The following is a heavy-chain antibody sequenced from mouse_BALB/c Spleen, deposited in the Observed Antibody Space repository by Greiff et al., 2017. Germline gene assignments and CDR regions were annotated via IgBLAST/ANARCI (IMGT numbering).Heavy chain of an antibody. J-gene: IGHJ3*01. Sequence: LVEPGASVKISCKATGYTFSSYWIEWVKQRPGHGLEWIGEILPGSGSTNYNEKFKGKATFTADTSSNTAYMQLSSLTSEDSAVYYCARSGVSFAYWGQGTLVTVSA. CDR1: GYTFSSYW. D-gene: IGHD3-2*02. CDR3: ARSGVSFAY. CDR2: ILPGSGST. V-gene: IGHV1-9*01.